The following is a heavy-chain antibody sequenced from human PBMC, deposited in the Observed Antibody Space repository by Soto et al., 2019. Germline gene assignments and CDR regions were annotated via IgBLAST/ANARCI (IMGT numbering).Heavy chain of an antibody. CDR2: MNPNSGNT. CDR3: AIGLGGTVFGVIIVEGPDYFDN. J-gene: IGHJ4*02. Sequence: QVQLVQSGAEVKKPGASVKVSCQASGYTFITYDIHWVRQATGQGLEWVGWMNPNSGNTGYAQKFQGRVTMTRNTSISTAYMEVSSLRSEDTAVYYCAIGLGGTVFGVIIVEGPDYFDNWGQGTLVTVSS. D-gene: IGHD3-3*01. V-gene: IGHV1-8*01. CDR1: GYTFITYD.